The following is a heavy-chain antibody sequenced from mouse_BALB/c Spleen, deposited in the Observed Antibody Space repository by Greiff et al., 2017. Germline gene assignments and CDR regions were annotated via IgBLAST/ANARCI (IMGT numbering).Heavy chain of an antibody. CDR3: ARGDYYGSHYAMDY. Sequence: EVMLVESGGGLVKPGGSLKLSCAASGFTFSSYAMSWVRQTPEKRLEWVATISDGGSYTYYPDSVKGRFTISRDNAKNNLYLQMSSLKSEDTAMYYCARGDYYGSHYAMDYWGQGTSVTVSS. D-gene: IGHD1-1*01. J-gene: IGHJ4*01. V-gene: IGHV5-9-1*01. CDR1: GFTFSSYA. CDR2: ISDGGSYT.